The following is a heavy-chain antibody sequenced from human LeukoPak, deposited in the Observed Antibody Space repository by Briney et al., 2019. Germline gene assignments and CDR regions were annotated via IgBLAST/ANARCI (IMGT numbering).Heavy chain of an antibody. Sequence: QAGGSLRLSCAASGFTFSSYGMHWVRQAPGKGLEWVTLIQHDGTNKYYADSVKGRFTISRDNSKNTLYLQMNSLRAEDTAVYYCAKTFGPSSGYYYFDYWGQGTLVTVSS. CDR2: IQHDGTNK. D-gene: IGHD3-22*01. V-gene: IGHV3-30*02. CDR1: GFTFSSYG. CDR3: AKTFGPSSGYYYFDY. J-gene: IGHJ4*02.